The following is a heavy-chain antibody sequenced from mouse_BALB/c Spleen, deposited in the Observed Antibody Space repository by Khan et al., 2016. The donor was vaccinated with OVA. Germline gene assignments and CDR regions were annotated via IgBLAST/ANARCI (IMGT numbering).Heavy chain of an antibody. CDR1: GFSLTSYG. CDR2: IWAGGST. CDR3: ARLEDI. V-gene: IGHV2-9*02. J-gene: IGHJ2*01. D-gene: IGHD1-3*01. Sequence: QVQLKDSGPGLVAPSQSLSITCTVSGFSLTSYGVHWVRQPPGKGLEWLGVIWAGGSTNYNSALMYRLSISTDNYKSKVVLKMNSQQTDDTAMYYCARLEDIWGQGTTLTVSS.